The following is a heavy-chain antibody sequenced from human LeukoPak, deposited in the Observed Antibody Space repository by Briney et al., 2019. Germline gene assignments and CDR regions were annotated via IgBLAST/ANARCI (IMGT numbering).Heavy chain of an antibody. CDR3: ATTLHYYDSSGPFDP. V-gene: IGHV7-4-1*02. CDR1: GYTFTSYA. D-gene: IGHD3-22*01. Sequence: GASVKVSCKASGYTFTSYAMNWVRQAPGQGLEWMGWINTNTGNPTYAQGFTGRFVFSLDTSVSTAYLQISSLKAEDTAVYYCATTLHYYDSSGPFDPWGQGTLDTVSS. J-gene: IGHJ5*02. CDR2: INTNTGNP.